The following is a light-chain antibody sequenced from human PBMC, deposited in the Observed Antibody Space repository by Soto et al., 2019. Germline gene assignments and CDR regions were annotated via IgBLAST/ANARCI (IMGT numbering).Light chain of an antibody. CDR3: CSYAGTSTFAVV. V-gene: IGLV2-11*01. Sequence: QSALTQPRSVSGSPGQSVTIACTGTSSDVGGYDYVSWYQKHPGKSPKLMVYDVIKRPSGVPDRFSGSKSGNTASLTIFGLLAEDEADYYSCSYAGTSTFAVVFGGGTKLTVL. CDR1: SSDVGGYDY. CDR2: DVI. J-gene: IGLJ2*01.